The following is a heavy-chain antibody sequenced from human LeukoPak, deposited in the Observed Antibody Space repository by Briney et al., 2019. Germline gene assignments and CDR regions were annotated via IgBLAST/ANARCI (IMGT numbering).Heavy chain of an antibody. CDR3: ARGYTVTTPFDY. CDR2: IYSSGST. D-gene: IGHD4-17*01. CDR1: GGSLSSYY. V-gene: IGHV4-4*07. Sequence: SETLSLTCTVSGGSLSSYYWSWIRQPAGKGLEWIGRIYSSGSTIYNPSLKSRVTMSVDTSKNQFSLKLSSVSAADTAVYYCARGYTVTTPFDYWGQGTLVTVSS. J-gene: IGHJ4*02.